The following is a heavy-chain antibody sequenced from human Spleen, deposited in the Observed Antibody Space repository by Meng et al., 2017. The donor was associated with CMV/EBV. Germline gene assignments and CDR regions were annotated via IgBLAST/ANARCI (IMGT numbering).Heavy chain of an antibody. J-gene: IGHJ4*02. Sequence: CKASKNKFSGYYMHWVRQAPGRGLEWMGWINVNSSGREYAQHFLGRVTMTRDTSMNTAYMEISSLISDDTAVYYCARGPSTWGYFDGWGQGTLVTVSS. D-gene: IGHD7-27*01. CDR1: KNKFSGYY. CDR3: ARGPSTWGYFDG. CDR2: INVNSSGR. V-gene: IGHV1-2*02.